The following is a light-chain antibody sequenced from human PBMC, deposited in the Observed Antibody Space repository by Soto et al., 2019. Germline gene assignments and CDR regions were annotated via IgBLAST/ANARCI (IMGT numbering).Light chain of an antibody. CDR2: GAS. V-gene: IGKV3-20*01. CDR3: QQYHTSPLT. CDR1: QSVSSSY. Sequence: EIVLTQSPGTPSLSPGERATFSCRASQSVSSSYIAWYQQERGQAPRRLIYGASIRATGIPDRFSGSGSRTDFTLTISRLEPDDFPLHYCQQYHTSPLTSVQGTKA. J-gene: IGKJ1*01.